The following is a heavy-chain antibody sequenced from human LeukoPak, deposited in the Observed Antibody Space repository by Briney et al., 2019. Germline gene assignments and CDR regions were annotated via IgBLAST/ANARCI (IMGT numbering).Heavy chain of an antibody. D-gene: IGHD6-19*01. Sequence: KPGGSLRLSCAASGFTFSDYYMSWIRQAPGKGLEWVSYISSSASMIYYPDSVKGRFTISRDNAKNSLYLQMNSLRADDTAVYYCARGESAMAGPIHDYWGQGTLVTVSS. CDR2: ISSSASMI. V-gene: IGHV3-11*01. J-gene: IGHJ4*02. CDR3: ARGESAMAGPIHDY. CDR1: GFTFSDYY.